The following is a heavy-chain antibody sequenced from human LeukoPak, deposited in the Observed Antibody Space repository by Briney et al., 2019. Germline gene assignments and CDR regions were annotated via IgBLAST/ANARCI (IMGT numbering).Heavy chain of an antibody. CDR3: ARSLYSGYDYFDS. V-gene: IGHV4-30-2*01. D-gene: IGHD5-12*01. CDR1: GDSISSGDYS. CDR2: FHHSGST. J-gene: IGHJ4*02. Sequence: SETLSLTCTVSGDSISSGDYSWNWIRQPPGKGLEWIGYFHHSGSTYYNPSLKSRVTISVDRSKNQFSLKLTSVTAADTAVYYCARSLYSGYDYFDSWGQGILVTVSS.